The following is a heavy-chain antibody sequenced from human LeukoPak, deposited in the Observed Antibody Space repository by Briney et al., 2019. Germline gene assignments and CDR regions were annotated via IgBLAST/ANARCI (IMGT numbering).Heavy chain of an antibody. V-gene: IGHV1-18*01. J-gene: IGHJ3*02. CDR2: ISAYSGNT. CDR1: GYTFTSYG. D-gene: IGHD6-6*01. CDR3: ARGDRSSTLAFDI. Sequence: ASVKVSCKASGYTFTSYGITWVRQAPGQGLDWMGWISAYSGNTNYAQKLQGRVTMTTDTYTSTVYMELRSLRSDDTAVYYCARGDRSSTLAFDIWGQGTIVTVSS.